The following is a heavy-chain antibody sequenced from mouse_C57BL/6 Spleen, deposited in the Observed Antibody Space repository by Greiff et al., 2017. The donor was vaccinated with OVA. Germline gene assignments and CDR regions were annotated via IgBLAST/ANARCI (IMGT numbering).Heavy chain of an antibody. CDR3: ARFYYGSSYDSYFDY. CDR1: GYTFTSYW. D-gene: IGHD1-1*01. CDR2: IDPSDSYT. J-gene: IGHJ2*01. Sequence: QVQLKQPGAELVMPGASVKLSCKASGYTFTSYWMHWVKQRPGQGLEWIGEIDPSDSYTNYNQKFKGKSTLTVDKSSSTAYMQLSSLTSEDSAVYYCARFYYGSSYDSYFDYWGQGTTLTVSS. V-gene: IGHV1-69*01.